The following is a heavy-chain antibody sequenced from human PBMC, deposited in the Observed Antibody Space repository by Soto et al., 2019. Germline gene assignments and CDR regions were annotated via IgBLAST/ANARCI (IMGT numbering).Heavy chain of an antibody. V-gene: IGHV4-34*01. Sequence: LSLTCAVYGGSFSGYYWSWIRQPPGKGLEWIGEINHSGSTNYNPSLKSRVTISVDTSKNQFSLKLSSVTAADTAVYYCAQLARYCSSTSCRRNYYGSGSYYAARDYWGQGTLVTVSS. D-gene: IGHD3-10*01. J-gene: IGHJ4*02. CDR3: AQLARYCSSTSCRRNYYGSGSYYAARDY. CDR1: GGSFSGYY. CDR2: INHSGST.